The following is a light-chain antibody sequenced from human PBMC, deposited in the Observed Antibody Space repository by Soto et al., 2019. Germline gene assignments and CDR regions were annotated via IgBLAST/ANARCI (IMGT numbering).Light chain of an antibody. CDR2: DVS. V-gene: IGLV2-11*01. CDR1: SSDVGGYNY. J-gene: IGLJ1*01. CDR3: CSYAGSHTYV. Sequence: QSALTQPRSVSGSPGQSVTISCTGTSSDVGGYNYVSWYQQHPGKAPKFMIYDVSTRPSGVPERFSGSKSGNTASPTISGLQAEDEADYFCCSYAGSHTYVFGTGTKVTVL.